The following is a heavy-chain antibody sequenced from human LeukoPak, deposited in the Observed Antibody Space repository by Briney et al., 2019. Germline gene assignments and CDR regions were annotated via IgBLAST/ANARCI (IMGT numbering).Heavy chain of an antibody. Sequence: SETLSLTCTVSGGSISSSSYYWRWIRQHPGKGLEWIGYIYYSGSTYYNPSLKSRVTISVDTSKNQFSLKLSSVTAADTAVYYCARLLWFGEFLFDPWGQGTLVTVSS. CDR1: GGSISSSSYY. CDR3: ARLLWFGEFLFDP. V-gene: IGHV4-31*03. D-gene: IGHD3-10*01. CDR2: IYYSGST. J-gene: IGHJ5*02.